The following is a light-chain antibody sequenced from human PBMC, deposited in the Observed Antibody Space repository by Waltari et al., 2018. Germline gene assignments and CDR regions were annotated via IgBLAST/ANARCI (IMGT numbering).Light chain of an antibody. J-gene: IGKJ1*01. CDR1: QSIGRY. CDR3: QNHERLPAT. Sequence: EVVLTQSPGTLSLSPGETATLSCRASQSIGRYLVWYQQKSGQAPRLLIYGASTRATGLTDRFSGSGSGTDFSLTICRLEAEDFAVYYCQNHERLPATFGQGTKVEIK. CDR2: GAS. V-gene: IGKV3-20*01.